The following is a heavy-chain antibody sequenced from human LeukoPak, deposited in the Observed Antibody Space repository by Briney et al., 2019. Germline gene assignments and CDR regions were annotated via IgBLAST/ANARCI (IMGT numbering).Heavy chain of an antibody. Sequence: PSETLSLTCAVYGGSFSGYYWSWIRQPPGKGLEWIGEINHSGSTNYNPSLKSRVTISVDTSKNQFSLKLSSVTAADTAVYYCARGLRGLWFGELLDYWGQGTLVTVSS. CDR2: INHSGST. D-gene: IGHD3-10*01. CDR3: ARGLRGLWFGELLDY. J-gene: IGHJ4*02. CDR1: GGSFSGYY. V-gene: IGHV4-34*01.